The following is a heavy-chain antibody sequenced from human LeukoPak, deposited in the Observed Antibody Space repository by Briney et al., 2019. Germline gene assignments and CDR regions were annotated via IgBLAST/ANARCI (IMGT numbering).Heavy chain of an antibody. Sequence: GGSLRLSCAASGFTFSSYWMSWVRQAPGKGLEWVANIKQDGSEKYYVDSVKGRFTLSRDNSKNTLYLQINSLRAEDTAVYYCAKFNRQYCSNTSCYGGFDYWGQGTLVTVSS. J-gene: IGHJ4*02. D-gene: IGHD2-2*01. CDR3: AKFNRQYCSNTSCYGGFDY. CDR2: IKQDGSEK. V-gene: IGHV3-7*01. CDR1: GFTFSSYW.